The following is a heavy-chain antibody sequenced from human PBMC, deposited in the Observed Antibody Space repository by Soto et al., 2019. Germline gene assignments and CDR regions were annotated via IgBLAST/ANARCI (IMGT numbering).Heavy chain of an antibody. CDR2: IIPIFGTA. V-gene: IGHV1-69*06. J-gene: IGHJ6*02. CDR1: GGTFSSYA. CDR3: ARALRDIVVVVAALVYYYYGMDV. Sequence: QVQLVQSGAEVKKPGSSVKVSCKASGGTFSSYAISWVRQAPGQGLEWMGGIIPIFGTANYAQKFQGRVTITADKSTSTAYMELSSLRSEDTAVYYCARALRDIVVVVAALVYYYYGMDVWGQGTTVTVSS. D-gene: IGHD2-15*01.